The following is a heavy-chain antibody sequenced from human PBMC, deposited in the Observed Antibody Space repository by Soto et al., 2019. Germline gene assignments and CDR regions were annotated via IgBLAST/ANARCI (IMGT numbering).Heavy chain of an antibody. Sequence: QVQLQQSGAEVKRPGSSVKVSCKASGVSFNSYGFAWVRQAPGQGLEWLGKITPALHLTNYEQSSQGIVTITADTPTSTLYLELTSLTSKGTAVDDGAWMKMARLDHWVQGTLVTVSS. CDR2: ITPALHLT. V-gene: IGHV1-69*09. J-gene: IGHJ4*02. D-gene: IGHD2-2*03. CDR3: AWMKMARLDH. CDR1: GVSFNSYG.